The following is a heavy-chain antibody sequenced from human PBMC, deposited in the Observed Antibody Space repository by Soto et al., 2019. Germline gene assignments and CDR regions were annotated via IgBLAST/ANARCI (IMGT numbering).Heavy chain of an antibody. CDR3: ATAPAVAGPIDY. Sequence: QVQLQESGPGLVKPSGTLSLTCAVSGGSISSYNWWNWVRQPPGKGLEWIGEMYHGGNTIYNPSLKSRVTMSVDMSKTQFALKLSSVTAADTAVYYCATAPAVAGPIDYWGQGTLVTVSS. J-gene: IGHJ4*02. CDR2: MYHGGNT. CDR1: GGSISSYNW. V-gene: IGHV4-4*02. D-gene: IGHD6-19*01.